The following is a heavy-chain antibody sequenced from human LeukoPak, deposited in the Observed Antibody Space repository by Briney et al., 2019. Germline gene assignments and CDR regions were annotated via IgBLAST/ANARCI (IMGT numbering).Heavy chain of an antibody. D-gene: IGHD5-12*01. Sequence: SETQSLTCTVSGGSISSNKYYWGWIRQPPGKGLEWIASIYYTGTTYYNPSLRSRVTISVDTSKNQFSLQLSSVTAADTAMFYCARQSEWLRPEDAFEIWGQGTMVTVSS. CDR1: GGSISSNKYY. J-gene: IGHJ3*02. CDR2: IYYTGTT. V-gene: IGHV4-39*01. CDR3: ARQSEWLRPEDAFEI.